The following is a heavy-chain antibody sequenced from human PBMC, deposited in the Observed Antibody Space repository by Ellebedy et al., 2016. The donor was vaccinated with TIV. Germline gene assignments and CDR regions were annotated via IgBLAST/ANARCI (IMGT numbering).Heavy chain of an antibody. Sequence: GESLKISCAASGFTVSSNYMSWVRQAPGKGLEWVSVIYSGGSTYYADSVKGRFTISRDNSKNTLYLQMNSLRAEDTAVYYCARGPNSSGYYWGQGTLVTVSS. CDR2: IYSGGST. CDR1: GFTVSSNY. J-gene: IGHJ4*02. D-gene: IGHD3-22*01. V-gene: IGHV3-66*01. CDR3: ARGPNSSGYY.